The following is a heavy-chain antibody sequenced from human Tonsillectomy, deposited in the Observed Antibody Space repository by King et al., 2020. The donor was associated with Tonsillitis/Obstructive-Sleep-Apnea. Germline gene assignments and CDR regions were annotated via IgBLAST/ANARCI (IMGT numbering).Heavy chain of an antibody. J-gene: IGHJ4*02. CDR3: ARDPEWVGRLYYFDY. CDR2: SIPIFGTA. D-gene: IGHD1-26*01. Sequence: QLVQSGAEVKKPGSSVKVSCKASGVTFSSYAISWVRQAPGQGLEWMGGSIPIFGTAKYAPKFQGRVTITADESTSTADMELSSLGSEDTAVYYCARDPEWVGRLYYFDYWGQGTLVTVSS. CDR1: GVTFSSYA. V-gene: IGHV1-69*12.